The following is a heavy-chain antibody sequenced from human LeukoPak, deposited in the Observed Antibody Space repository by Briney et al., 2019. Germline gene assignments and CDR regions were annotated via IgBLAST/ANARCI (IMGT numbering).Heavy chain of an antibody. CDR1: GFTFNTYA. Sequence: LGGSLRLSCAASGFTFNTYAMTWVRQAPGKGLEWVSAIRGDGATRFYADSVKGRFTVSRDNSKNTVYLQMNSLRAEDTAVYYCAKDHYWDYF. CDR2: IRGDGATR. CDR3: AKDHYWDYF. V-gene: IGHV3-23*01. D-gene: IGHD2-15*01. J-gene: IGHJ4*01.